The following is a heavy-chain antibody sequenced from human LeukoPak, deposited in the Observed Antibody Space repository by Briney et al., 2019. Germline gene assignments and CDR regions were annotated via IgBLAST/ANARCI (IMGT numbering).Heavy chain of an antibody. CDR2: INPNSADT. V-gene: IGHV1-2*02. CDR1: GYTFTDYY. CDR3: ARPLTGTSWYYFDY. D-gene: IGHD1-7*01. Sequence: ASVKVSCKASGYTFTDYYVHWVRQSPGQGLEWMGWINPNSADTSYAQKFRGRVIMTRDTSINTAYVVLSGLKSDDTAVYYCARPLTGTSWYYFDYWGQGTLVTVSS. J-gene: IGHJ4*02.